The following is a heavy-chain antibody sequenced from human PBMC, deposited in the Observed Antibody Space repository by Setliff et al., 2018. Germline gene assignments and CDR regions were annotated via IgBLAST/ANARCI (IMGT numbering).Heavy chain of an antibody. CDR3: ARGGTFRYFDY. CDR2: IYYSGST. J-gene: IGHJ4*02. CDR1: GGSISSGGYY. Sequence: PSETLSLTCTVSGGSISSGGYYWSWIRQHPGKGLEWIGYIYYSGSTNYNPSLKSRVTISVDTSKNQFSLNLNSVTAADTAVYYCARGGTFRYFDYWGQGTPVTVSS. D-gene: IGHD5-12*01. V-gene: IGHV4-61*08.